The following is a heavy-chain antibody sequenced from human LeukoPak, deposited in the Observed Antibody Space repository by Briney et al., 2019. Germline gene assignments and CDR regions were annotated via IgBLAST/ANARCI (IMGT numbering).Heavy chain of an antibody. Sequence: ASVKVSCKTSGYTFTVKFLHWLRQAPGQGLEWMGGIEPNSGGAVYGQNFRGRVTVTRDTSVSTAYMELSSLSSEDTAVYYCAGDPMEHQLVHVRNWLDSWGQGTLVTVSS. CDR2: IEPNSGGA. CDR1: GYTFTVKF. V-gene: IGHV1-2*02. J-gene: IGHJ5*01. D-gene: IGHD6-13*01. CDR3: AGDPMEHQLVHVRNWLDS.